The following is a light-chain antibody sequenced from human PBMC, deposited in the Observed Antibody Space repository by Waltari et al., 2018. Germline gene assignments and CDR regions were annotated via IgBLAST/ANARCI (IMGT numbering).Light chain of an antibody. Sequence: EIVMTQSPATLSVSPGERATLSCRASQSVSGNLACDQLKPGQAPRLLIYSASTRATGIPARFSGSGSGTEFTLTISSMESEDFAVYYCQQYNDWYTFGQGTKLEIK. CDR2: SAS. V-gene: IGKV3-15*01. CDR1: QSVSGN. CDR3: QQYNDWYT. J-gene: IGKJ2*01.